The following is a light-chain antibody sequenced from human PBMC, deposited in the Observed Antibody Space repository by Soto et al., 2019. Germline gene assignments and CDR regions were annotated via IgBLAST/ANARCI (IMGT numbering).Light chain of an antibody. CDR3: TSSAGTTYV. V-gene: IGLV2-8*01. CDR1: SSNVGGYNY. Sequence: QSGLAQPPSATGSPGQSVTISRTGTSSNVGGYNYVSWYQQHPGKAPKLMISEVSKRPSGVPDRFSGSKSGNTASLPVSGLQAEDEADYYCTSSAGTTYVFGTGTKVTVL. J-gene: IGLJ1*01. CDR2: EVS.